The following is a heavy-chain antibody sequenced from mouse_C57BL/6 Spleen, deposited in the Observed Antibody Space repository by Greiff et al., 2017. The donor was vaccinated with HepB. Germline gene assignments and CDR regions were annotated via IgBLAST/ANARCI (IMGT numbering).Heavy chain of an antibody. V-gene: IGHV1-61*01. CDR3: ARKGYYAMDY. Sequence: VQLQQPGAELVRPGSSVKLSCKASGYTFTSYWMDWVKQRPGQGLEWIGNIYPSDSETHYNPKFKDKATLTVDKSSSTAYMQLSSLTSEDSAVYYCARKGYYAMDYWGQGTSGIVSS. CDR2: IYPSDSET. CDR1: GYTFTSYW. J-gene: IGHJ4*01.